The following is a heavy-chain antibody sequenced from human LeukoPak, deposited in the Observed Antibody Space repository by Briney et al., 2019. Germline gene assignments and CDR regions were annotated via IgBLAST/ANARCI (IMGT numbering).Heavy chain of an antibody. CDR3: ARDLGSSSWYDY. CDR1: GFTFSSYG. D-gene: IGHD6-13*01. V-gene: IGHV3-33*01. Sequence: PGGSLRLSCAASGFTFSSYGMHWVRQAPGKGLEWVAVIWYDGSNKYYADSVKGRFTISRDNSKNTLYLQMNSLRAEDTAVYYCARDLGSSSWYDYWGQGTLFTVSS. CDR2: IWYDGSNK. J-gene: IGHJ4*02.